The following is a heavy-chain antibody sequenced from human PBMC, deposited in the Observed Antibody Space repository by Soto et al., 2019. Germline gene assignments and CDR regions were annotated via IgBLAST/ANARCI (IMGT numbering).Heavy chain of an antibody. CDR1: GFTVSSNY. J-gene: IGHJ6*02. CDR2: IYSGGST. Sequence: LRLSCAASGFTVSSNYMSWVRQAPGKGLEWVSVIYSGGSTYYAGSVKGRFTISRDNSKNTLYLQMNSLRAEDTAVYYCARDRIPTGMDVWGQGTTVTVSS. V-gene: IGHV3-66*01. CDR3: ARDRIPTGMDV.